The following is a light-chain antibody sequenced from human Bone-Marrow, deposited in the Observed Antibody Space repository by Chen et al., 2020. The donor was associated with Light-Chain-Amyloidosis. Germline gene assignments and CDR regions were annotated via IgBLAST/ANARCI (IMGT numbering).Light chain of an antibody. Sequence: FPMSHSPSPLSASVGDRVTITCRARHTISAWLAWYQQIPGKAPKVLIYQASSLESGVPSRFSGSGSGTECTLTISSLQPDDFATYYCHQYKSLPWTFGQGTKVEMK. J-gene: IGKJ1*01. CDR2: QAS. CDR3: HQYKSLPWT. V-gene: IGKV1-5*03. CDR1: HTISAW.